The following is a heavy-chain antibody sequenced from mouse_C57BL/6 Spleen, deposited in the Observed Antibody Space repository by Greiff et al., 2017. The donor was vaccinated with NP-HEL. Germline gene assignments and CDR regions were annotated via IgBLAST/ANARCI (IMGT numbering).Heavy chain of an antibody. D-gene: IGHD2-12*01. Sequence: QVQLQQSGAELVRPGASVKLSCKASGYTFTDYYINWVKQRPGQGLEWIARIYPGSGNTYYNEKFKGKATLTAEKSSSTAYMQLSSLTSEDSAVYFCARWAYDVGFAYWGQGTLVTVSA. V-gene: IGHV1-76*01. CDR1: GYTFTDYY. CDR2: IYPGSGNT. CDR3: ARWAYDVGFAY. J-gene: IGHJ3*01.